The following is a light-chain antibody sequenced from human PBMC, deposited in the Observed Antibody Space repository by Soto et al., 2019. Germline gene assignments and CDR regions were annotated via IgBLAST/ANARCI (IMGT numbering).Light chain of an antibody. CDR1: SSDVGSYNL. V-gene: IGLV2-14*02. CDR2: EAT. Sequence: QSALTQPASVSGSPEQSITISCTGTSSDVGSYNLVSWYQQHPGKAPKVMIYEATKRPSGVSNRFSGSKSGTSASLAIAGLQTEDEGDYYCQTYDSSLSGLYVFGTGTKLTVL. J-gene: IGLJ1*01. CDR3: QTYDSSLSGLYV.